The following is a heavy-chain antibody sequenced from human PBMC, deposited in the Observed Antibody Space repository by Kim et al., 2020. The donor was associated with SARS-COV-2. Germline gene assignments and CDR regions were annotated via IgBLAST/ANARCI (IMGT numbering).Heavy chain of an antibody. CDR3: ARESEWLQLDYYYYGMDV. J-gene: IGHJ6*01. CDR1: GGTFSIYA. D-gene: IGHD1-1*01. CDR2: IIPILGIA. V-gene: IGHV1-69*04. Sequence: SVKVSCKASGGTFSIYAISWVRQAPGQGLEWMGRIIPILGIANYAQKFQGRVTITADKSTSTAYMELSSLRSEDTAVYYCARESEWLQLDYYYYGMDVW.